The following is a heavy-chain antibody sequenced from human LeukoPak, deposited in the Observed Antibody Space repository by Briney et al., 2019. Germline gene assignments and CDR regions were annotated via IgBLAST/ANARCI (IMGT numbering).Heavy chain of an antibody. J-gene: IGHJ4*02. V-gene: IGHV3-21*01. CDR2: ISSSSSYI. CDR3: ARDPHYYGSGSYYRGGDYFDY. D-gene: IGHD3-10*01. CDR1: GFTFSSYS. Sequence: GGSLRLSCAASGFTFSSYSMNWVRQAPGKGLEWVSSISSSSSYIYYADSVKGRFTISRDNAKNSLYLQMNSLRAEDTAVYYCARDPHYYGSGSYYRGGDYFDYWGQGTLVTVSS.